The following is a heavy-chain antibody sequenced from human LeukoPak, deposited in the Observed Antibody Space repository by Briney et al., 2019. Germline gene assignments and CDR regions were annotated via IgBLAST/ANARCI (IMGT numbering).Heavy chain of an antibody. CDR2: IYYSGST. CDR3: ARQGGGYYDFWSGPIKIDY. V-gene: IGHV4-39*01. CDR1: GGSISGYY. D-gene: IGHD3-3*01. Sequence: SETLSLTCNVSGGSISGYYWGWIRQPPGKGLEWIGSIYYSGSTYYNPSLKSRVTISVDTSKNQFSLKLSSVTAADTAVYYCARQGGGYYDFWSGPIKIDYWGQGTLVTVSS. J-gene: IGHJ4*02.